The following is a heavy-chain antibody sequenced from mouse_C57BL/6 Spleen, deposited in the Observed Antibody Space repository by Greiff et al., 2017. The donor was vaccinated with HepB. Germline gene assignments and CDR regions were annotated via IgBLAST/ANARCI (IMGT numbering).Heavy chain of an antibody. CDR2: IDPSDSYT. CDR3: ATDYGNGLDY. J-gene: IGHJ2*01. Sequence: QVQLQQPGAELVKPGASVKLSCKASGYTFTSYWMQWVKQRPGQGLEWIGEIDPSDSYTNYNQKFKGKATLTVDTSSSTAYMQLSSLTSADSAVYYCATDYGNGLDYWGQGTTLTVSS. V-gene: IGHV1-50*01. D-gene: IGHD1-1*01. CDR1: GYTFTSYW.